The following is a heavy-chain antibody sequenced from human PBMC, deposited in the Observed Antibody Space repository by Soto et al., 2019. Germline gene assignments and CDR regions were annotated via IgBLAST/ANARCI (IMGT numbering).Heavy chain of an antibody. CDR2: IYYSGST. V-gene: IGHV4-39*01. Sequence: SETLSLTCTVSGGSISSSSYYWGWIRQPPGKGLEWIGSIYYSGSTYHNPSLKSRVTISEDTSKNQFSLKMSSVTAADTAVYYCARVSGIYYYGMDVWGQGTTVT. D-gene: IGHD3-10*01. CDR1: GGSISSSSYY. J-gene: IGHJ6*02. CDR3: ARVSGIYYYGMDV.